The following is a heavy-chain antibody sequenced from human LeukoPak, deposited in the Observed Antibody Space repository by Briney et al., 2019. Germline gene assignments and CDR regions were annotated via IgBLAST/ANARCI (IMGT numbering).Heavy chain of an antibody. D-gene: IGHD3-22*01. Sequence: ASVKVSCKASGYTFTSYGISWVRQAPGQGLEWMGWTSAYNGNTNYAQKLQGRVTMTTDPSTSTAYMELRSLRSDDTAVYYCARDPPYYYDSSGYYFDYWGQGTLVTVSS. CDR2: TSAYNGNT. CDR1: GYTFTSYG. V-gene: IGHV1-18*01. J-gene: IGHJ4*02. CDR3: ARDPPYYYDSSGYYFDY.